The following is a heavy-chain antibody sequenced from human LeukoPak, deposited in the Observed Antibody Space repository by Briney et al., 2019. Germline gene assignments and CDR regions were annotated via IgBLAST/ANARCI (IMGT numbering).Heavy chain of an antibody. CDR1: GFTFSRLW. V-gene: IGHV3-7*03. Sequence: PGGSLRLSCAASGFTFSRLWMTWVRQAPGKGLEWVANIQPDGSEKYYLDSVKGRFTISRDNAKNSLFLHMNSLSAAHTAVYSCEREGYDRERYCVYWAQGTLVSV. CDR2: IQPDGSEK. CDR3: EREGYDRERYCVY. D-gene: IGHD1-14*01. J-gene: IGHJ1*01.